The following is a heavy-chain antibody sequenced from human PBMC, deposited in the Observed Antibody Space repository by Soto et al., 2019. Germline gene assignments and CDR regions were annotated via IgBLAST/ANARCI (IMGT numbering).Heavy chain of an antibody. CDR2: IYHSGRT. CDR3: ARVGVEDAVAGAFEY. Sequence: QVQLQESGPGLVKPSGTLSLTCTVSGGSISTNNWWSWVRQPTGKGLERIGEIYHSGRTNYIPSLKSRVTISVDKSKNQFSLNVNSVTAADTAVYYCARVGVEDAVAGAFEYWGRGSLVTGSS. CDR1: GGSISTNNW. J-gene: IGHJ4*02. D-gene: IGHD6-19*01. V-gene: IGHV4-4*02.